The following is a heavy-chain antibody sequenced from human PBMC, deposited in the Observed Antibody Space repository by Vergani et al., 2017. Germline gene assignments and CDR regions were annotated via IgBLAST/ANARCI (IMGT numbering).Heavy chain of an antibody. CDR2: IRSKANSYAT. D-gene: IGHD3-3*01. V-gene: IGHV3-73*02. CDR3: YYDFWAGYESGDV. CDR1: VGTWGGGG. J-gene: IGHJ6*04. Sequence: EVQLVESGGGLVQPGGGRELSWAAAVGTWGGGGRHWGRGASWKGLGWVGRIRSKANSYATAYAASVKGRFTISRDDSKKTAYLQMNRLTIEDTAVYYCYYDFWAGYESGDVWGKGTTVTVSS.